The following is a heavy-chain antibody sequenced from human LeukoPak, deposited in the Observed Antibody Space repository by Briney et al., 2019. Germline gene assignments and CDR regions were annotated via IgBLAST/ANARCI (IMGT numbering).Heavy chain of an antibody. CDR1: GFTYTSYD. CDR3: ARGGNYYDSSGYFRASADY. V-gene: IGHV1-8*01. D-gene: IGHD3-22*01. Sequence: ASVTVSCKASGFTYTSYDINWVRQATGQGLEWIGWMNPNSGDTGYAQKFQGRVTMTRSTSINTAYMELSSLRSEDTAVYYCARGGNYYDSSGYFRASADYWGQGTLVTVSS. J-gene: IGHJ4*02. CDR2: MNPNSGDT.